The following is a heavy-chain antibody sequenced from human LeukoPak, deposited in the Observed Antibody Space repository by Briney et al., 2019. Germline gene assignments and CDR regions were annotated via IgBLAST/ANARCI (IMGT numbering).Heavy chain of an antibody. CDR3: ANFETVSAKPFEY. V-gene: IGHV3-23*01. J-gene: IGHJ4*02. CDR1: GFTFSSYA. CDR2: ISGSGGST. Sequence: PGGSLRLSCAASGFTFSSYAMSWVRQAPGKGLEWVSAISGSGGSTYYADSVRGRFTISRDNAKNSLYLQMNYLRAEDTAVYYCANFETVSAKPFEYWGQGTLVTVSS. D-gene: IGHD3-3*01.